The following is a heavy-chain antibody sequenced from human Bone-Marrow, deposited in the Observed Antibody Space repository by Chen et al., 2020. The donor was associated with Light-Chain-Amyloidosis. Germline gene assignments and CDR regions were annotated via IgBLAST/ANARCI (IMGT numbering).Heavy chain of an antibody. J-gene: IGHJ4*02. V-gene: IGHV3-53*04. CDR2: IYSGGST. CDR3: VGGGD. Sequence: EVQLVESGGGLVQPGGSLRLSCAASGFIVSNNYMNWVRQAPGKGLEWVSVIYSGGSTSSEDSGKGQFTISRPNSKNTLYLKVTSRRAEDTAVYYGVGGGDWGQGTLVTVSS. CDR1: GFIVSNNY. D-gene: IGHD3-16*01.